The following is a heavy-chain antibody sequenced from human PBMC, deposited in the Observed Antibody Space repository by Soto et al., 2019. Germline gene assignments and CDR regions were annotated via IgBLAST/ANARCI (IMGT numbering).Heavy chain of an antibody. CDR3: ASGTEYYDFWSGYYA. CDR1: GGSISSSSYY. D-gene: IGHD3-3*01. J-gene: IGHJ5*02. CDR2: IYYSGST. V-gene: IGHV4-39*01. Sequence: KASETLSLTCTVSGGSISSSSYYWGWIRQPPGKGLEWIGSIYYSGSTYYNPSLKSRVTISVDTSKNQFSLKLSSVTAADTAVYYCASGTEYYDFWSGYYAWGQGTLVTVSS.